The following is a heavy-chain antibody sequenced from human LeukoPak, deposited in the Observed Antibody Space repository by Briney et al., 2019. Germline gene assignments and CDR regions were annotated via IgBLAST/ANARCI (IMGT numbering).Heavy chain of an antibody. V-gene: IGHV4-38-2*02. CDR3: ARGEGYFNYYMDV. D-gene: IGHD1-26*01. CDR2: FYHSGST. Sequence: SETLSLTCTVSGYSITSGYYCGWIRQAPGKGLEWIGNFYHSGSTYYNPSLKSRVTISIDTSKNQCSLKLSSMTAADTAMYYCARGEGYFNYYMDVWDKGTTVTVSS. J-gene: IGHJ6*03. CDR1: GYSITSGYY.